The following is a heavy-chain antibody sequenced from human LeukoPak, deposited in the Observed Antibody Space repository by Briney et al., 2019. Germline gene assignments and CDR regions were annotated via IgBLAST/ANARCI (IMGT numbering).Heavy chain of an antibody. Sequence: PGGSLRLSCAASGFTFSSYGMRWVRQAPGKGLEWVTFIQSDGSHKYYADSVKGRFTISRDNSKNTLYLQMNSLRAEDTAVYYYANGKYYFDNSGYPLWGQGTLVTVSS. D-gene: IGHD3-22*01. CDR2: IQSDGSHK. CDR3: ANGKYYFDNSGYPL. V-gene: IGHV3-30*02. CDR1: GFTFSSYG. J-gene: IGHJ4*02.